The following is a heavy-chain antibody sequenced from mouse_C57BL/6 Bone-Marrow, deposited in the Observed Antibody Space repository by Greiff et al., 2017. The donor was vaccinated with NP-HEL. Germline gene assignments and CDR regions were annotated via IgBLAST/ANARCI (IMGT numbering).Heavy chain of an antibody. CDR3: ARLYYGSSYG. CDR1: GYAFSSSW. J-gene: IGHJ3*01. D-gene: IGHD1-1*01. Sequence: QVQLQQSGPELVKPGASVKISCKASGYAFSSSWMNWVQPRPGKGLEWIGRIYPGDGDTNYNGTFKGKATLTADKSSSTSYMQHSSLTSEDSAVYFCARLYYGSSYGWGQGALVTVSA. V-gene: IGHV1-82*01. CDR2: IYPGDGDT.